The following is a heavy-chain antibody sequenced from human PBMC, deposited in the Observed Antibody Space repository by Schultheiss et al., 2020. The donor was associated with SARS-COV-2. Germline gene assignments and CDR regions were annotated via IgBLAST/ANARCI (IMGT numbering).Heavy chain of an antibody. CDR3: ARHTGDFSGGSCYSGDYYCGMDV. CDR2: ISSCGSAI. D-gene: IGHD2-15*01. V-gene: IGHV3-48*04. CDR1: GFTFTSYS. J-gene: IGHJ6*02. Sequence: GGSLRLSCAASGFTFTSYSMHWVRQAPGKGLEWVSFISSCGSAIYYADSVKGRFTISRDNAKNSLYLQMNSLRAEDTAVYYCARHTGDFSGGSCYSGDYYCGMDVWGRGTTVTVSS.